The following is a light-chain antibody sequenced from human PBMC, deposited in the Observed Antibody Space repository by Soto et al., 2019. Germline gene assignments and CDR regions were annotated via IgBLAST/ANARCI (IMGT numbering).Light chain of an antibody. Sequence: DIQMTQSPSSVSESVGDRVTITCRASQSISSSLAWYQQKPGTVPKLLIYAASSLQSGVPSRFSGSGAGTEFTLSITSLQPEDFGTYYCQQGDSFPITFGQGTRLDIK. V-gene: IGKV1-12*01. CDR2: AAS. J-gene: IGKJ5*01. CDR3: QQGDSFPIT. CDR1: QSISSS.